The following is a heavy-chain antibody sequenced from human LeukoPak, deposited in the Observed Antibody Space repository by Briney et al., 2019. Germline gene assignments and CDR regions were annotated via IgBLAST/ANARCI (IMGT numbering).Heavy chain of an antibody. D-gene: IGHD6-19*01. J-gene: IGHJ5*02. V-gene: IGHV4-59*12. Sequence: PSETLSLTCTVSGGSISSYYWSWIRQPPGKGLEWIGYIYYSGCTNYNPSLKSRVTMSVDTSKNQFSLKLSSVTAADTAVYYCARGIAVAGNWFDPWGQGTLVTVSS. CDR3: ARGIAVAGNWFDP. CDR1: GGSISSYY. CDR2: IYYSGCT.